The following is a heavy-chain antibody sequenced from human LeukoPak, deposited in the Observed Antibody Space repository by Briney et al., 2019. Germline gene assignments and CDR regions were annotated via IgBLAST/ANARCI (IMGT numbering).Heavy chain of an antibody. CDR1: GGTFSSYT. D-gene: IGHD3-3*01. Sequence: ASVNVSCKASGGTFSSYTISWVRQAPGQGLEWMGRIIPILGIANYEQKFQGRVTITADKSTSTAYMELSSLRSEDTAVYYCASLPSGGYYYYYGMDVWGQGTTVTVSS. V-gene: IGHV1-69*02. J-gene: IGHJ6*02. CDR3: ASLPSGGYYYYYGMDV. CDR2: IIPILGIA.